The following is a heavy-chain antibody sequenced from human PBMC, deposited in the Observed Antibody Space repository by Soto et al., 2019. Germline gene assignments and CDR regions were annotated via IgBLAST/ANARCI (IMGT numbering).Heavy chain of an antibody. J-gene: IGHJ4*02. CDR2: ISHSGST. CDR3: ARGGLLPDY. Sequence: PSETLSLTCAFSCCPTSSCGYSWSWLRQPPGKGLEWIGYISHSGSTYYNPSLKSRVTISVDTSKNQFSLRLSSVTAADTAVYYCARGGLLPDYWGQGTLVTVSS. CDR1: CCPTSSCGYS. D-gene: IGHD6-19*01. V-gene: IGHV4-30-2*01.